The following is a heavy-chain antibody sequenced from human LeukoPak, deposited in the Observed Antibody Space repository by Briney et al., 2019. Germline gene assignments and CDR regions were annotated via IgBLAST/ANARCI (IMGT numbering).Heavy chain of an antibody. CDR1: GFTFSSYS. D-gene: IGHD3-3*01. J-gene: IGHJ3*02. V-gene: IGHV3-21*01. CDR2: ISSSSSYI. Sequence: GGSLRLSCAASGFTFSSYSMNWVRQAPGKGLEWVSSISSSSSYIYYADSVKGRSTISRDNAKNSLYLQMNSLRAEDTAVYYCAREMFLVPHHAFDIWGQGTMVTVSS. CDR3: AREMFLVPHHAFDI.